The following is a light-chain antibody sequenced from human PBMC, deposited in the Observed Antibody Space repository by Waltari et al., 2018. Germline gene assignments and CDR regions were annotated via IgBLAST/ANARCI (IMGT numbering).Light chain of an antibody. CDR2: DFS. Sequence: QSALTQPASVSGSPGPPIPLPCTGTSRDVGGYHYVSWYQQHPGKPPKLMIYDFSIRPSGVSNRFSGSKSGNTASLTISGLQAEDEADYYCSSYTSSSTLWVFGGGTKLTVL. V-gene: IGLV2-14*03. CDR1: SRDVGGYHY. CDR3: SSYTSSSTLWV. J-gene: IGLJ3*02.